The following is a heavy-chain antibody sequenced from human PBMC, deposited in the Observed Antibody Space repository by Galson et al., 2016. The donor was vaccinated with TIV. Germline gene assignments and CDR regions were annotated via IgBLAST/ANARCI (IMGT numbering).Heavy chain of an antibody. J-gene: IGHJ4*02. CDR1: GFIFSNAW. Sequence: SLRLSCAASGFIFSNAWMSWVRQAPGKGLEWVGRIKSNFDGGTTDYAAPVKGRFTISRHDSKNTLFLQMNRLKTEDTAVYYCSTGLGYCSGGYCYYFAYWGKGTLVTVSS. CDR2: IKSNFDGGTT. V-gene: IGHV3-15*01. D-gene: IGHD2-15*01. CDR3: STGLGYCSGGYCYYFAY.